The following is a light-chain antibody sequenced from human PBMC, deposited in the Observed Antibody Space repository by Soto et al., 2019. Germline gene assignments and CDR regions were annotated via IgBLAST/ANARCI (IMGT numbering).Light chain of an antibody. CDR1: SSDVGGYNY. CDR3: SSYTSSSTPYV. CDR2: DVS. V-gene: IGLV2-14*01. Sequence: QSVLIQPASVSGSPGQSFTISCTGTSSDVGGYNYVSWYQQHPGKAPKLMIYDVSNRPSGVSNRFSGSKSGNTASLTISGFQAENEADYYCSSYTSSSTPYVFGTGTTVTV. J-gene: IGLJ1*01.